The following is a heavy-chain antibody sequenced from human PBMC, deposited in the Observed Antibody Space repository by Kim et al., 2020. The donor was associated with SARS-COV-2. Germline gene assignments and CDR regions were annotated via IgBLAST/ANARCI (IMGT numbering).Heavy chain of an antibody. Sequence: YYADSGKGRFTISIDNSKNTLYLQMNSLRAEDTAVYYCAKIIAAAVPFDYWGQGTLVTVSS. J-gene: IGHJ4*02. CDR3: AKIIAAAVPFDY. D-gene: IGHD6-13*01. V-gene: IGHV3-30*02.